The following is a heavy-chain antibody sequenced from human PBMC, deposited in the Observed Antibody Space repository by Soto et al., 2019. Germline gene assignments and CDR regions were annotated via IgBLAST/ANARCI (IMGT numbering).Heavy chain of an antibody. D-gene: IGHD1-26*01. CDR3: ARGERSIEFLPTY. CDR2: IIPIFRAT. J-gene: IGHJ4*02. Sequence: VQLVQSGAEVKKPGSSVKVSCKTSGGTFSSHAVSWVRQAPGQGLEWMGRIIPIFRATNYAEKFQGRVPXTXQXXTTTVYLELSNFRSEDTATYFCARGERSIEFLPTYWGQGTLVTVSS. V-gene: IGHV1-69*15. CDR1: GGTFSSHA.